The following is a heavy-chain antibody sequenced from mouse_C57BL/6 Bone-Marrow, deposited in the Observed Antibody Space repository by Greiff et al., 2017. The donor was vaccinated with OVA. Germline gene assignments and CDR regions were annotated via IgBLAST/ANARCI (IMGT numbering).Heavy chain of an antibody. D-gene: IGHD3-1*01. CDR1: GYTFTDYY. J-gene: IGHJ4*01. CDR2: INPNNGGT. CDR3: ARWGFMDY. Sequence: EVKLQQSGPELVKPGASVKISCKASGYTFTDYYMNWVKQSHGKSLEWIGDINPNNGGTSYNQKFKGKATLTVDKSSSTAYMELRSLTSEDSAVYYCARWGFMDYWGQGTSVTVSS. V-gene: IGHV1-26*01.